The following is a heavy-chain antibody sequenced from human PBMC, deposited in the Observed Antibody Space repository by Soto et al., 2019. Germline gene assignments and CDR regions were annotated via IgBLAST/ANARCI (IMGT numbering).Heavy chain of an antibody. J-gene: IGHJ4*02. V-gene: IGHV3-23*01. Sequence: AGGSLRLSCAASGFTFSSYAMSWVRQAPGKGLEWVALINGGGDSAYDADSVKGRFTISRDNFKNTLFLQMNSLRGEDTAVYYCARGATIDYWGQGTLVTVSS. CDR2: INGGGDSA. CDR1: GFTFSSYA. CDR3: ARGATIDY.